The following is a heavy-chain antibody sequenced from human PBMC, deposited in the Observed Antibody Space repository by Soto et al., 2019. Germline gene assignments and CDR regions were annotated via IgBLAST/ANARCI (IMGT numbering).Heavy chain of an antibody. Sequence: SETLSLTCTVSGGSISSGGYYWSWIRQPPGKGLEWIGYIYYSGSTNYNPSLKSRVTISVDTSKNQFSLKLSSVTAADTAVYYCARRYGASFDYWGQGTLVTVSS. J-gene: IGHJ4*02. V-gene: IGHV4-61*08. CDR3: ARRYGASFDY. CDR2: IYYSGST. CDR1: GGSISSGGYY. D-gene: IGHD4-17*01.